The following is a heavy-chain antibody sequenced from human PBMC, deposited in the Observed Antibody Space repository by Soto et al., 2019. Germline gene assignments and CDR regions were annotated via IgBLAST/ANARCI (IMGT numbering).Heavy chain of an antibody. J-gene: IGHJ4*02. V-gene: IGHV3-23*01. CDR1: GFTFSSYA. Sequence: GGSLRLSCAASGFTFSSYAMTWVRQAPGKGLEWVSAISGSGGSTYYADSMKGQFTISRDNSKNTLYLQMNSLRAEDTAVYYCAKGLYSGSYFDYWGQGTLVTVSS. CDR2: ISGSGGST. D-gene: IGHD1-26*01. CDR3: AKGLYSGSYFDY.